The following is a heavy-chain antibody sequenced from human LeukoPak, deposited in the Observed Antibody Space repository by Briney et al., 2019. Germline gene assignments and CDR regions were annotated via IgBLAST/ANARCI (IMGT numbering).Heavy chain of an antibody. V-gene: IGHV3-53*01. D-gene: IGHD6-19*01. Sequence: GGSLRLSCAASGFTVSSNYMSWVRQAPGKGLEWVSVIYSGGSTYYADSVKGRFTISRDNSENTLYLQMNSLRAEDTAVYYCARDSAVAGTFSYWGQGTLVTVSS. CDR2: IYSGGST. J-gene: IGHJ4*02. CDR1: GFTVSSNY. CDR3: ARDSAVAGTFSY.